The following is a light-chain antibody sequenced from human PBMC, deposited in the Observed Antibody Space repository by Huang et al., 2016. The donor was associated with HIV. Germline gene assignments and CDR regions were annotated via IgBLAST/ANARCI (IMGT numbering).Light chain of an antibody. J-gene: IGKJ4*01. CDR2: DAS. V-gene: IGKV3-11*01. CDR1: QSVSNY. Sequence: EIVLTQSPATLSLSPGERATLSCRASQSVSNYLTWYRQKPGQAPRLLIYDASSRATGIPGRFSGSGSGTDFTLSISSLAPEDFAVYYCQHRSNWLTFGGGTKVEIK. CDR3: QHRSNWLT.